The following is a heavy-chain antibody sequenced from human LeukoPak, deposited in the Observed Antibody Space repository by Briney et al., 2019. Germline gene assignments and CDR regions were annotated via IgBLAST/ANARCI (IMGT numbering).Heavy chain of an antibody. CDR1: GFTLDDYA. Sequence: PGRSLRLSCAASGFTLDDYAMHWVRQAPGKGLEWVSGISWNSGSIGYADSVKGRFTISRDNAKNSLYLQMNSLRAEDTALYYCAKDKGDCSSTSCSTLDYWGQGTLVTVSS. J-gene: IGHJ4*02. CDR3: AKDKGDCSSTSCSTLDY. CDR2: ISWNSGSI. D-gene: IGHD2-2*01. V-gene: IGHV3-9*01.